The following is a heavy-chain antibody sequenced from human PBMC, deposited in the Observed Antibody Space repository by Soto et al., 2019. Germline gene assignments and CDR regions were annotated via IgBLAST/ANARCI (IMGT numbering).Heavy chain of an antibody. CDR3: ARISYYSYYYGMDV. Sequence: PGESLKISFEGSGYNFTSYWIAWVRQMPGKGLEWMGIIYPGDSDTRYSPSFQGQVTISADKSISTAYLQWSSLKASDTAMYYCARISYYSYYYGMDVWGQGTTVTVSS. CDR2: IYPGDSDT. D-gene: IGHD3-16*01. V-gene: IGHV5-51*01. J-gene: IGHJ6*02. CDR1: GYNFTSYW.